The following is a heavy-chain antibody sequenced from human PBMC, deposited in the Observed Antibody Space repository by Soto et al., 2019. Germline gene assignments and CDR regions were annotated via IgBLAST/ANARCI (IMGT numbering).Heavy chain of an antibody. D-gene: IGHD2-15*01. V-gene: IGHV3-53*01. CDR3: ERELPPDL. CDR1: GFTVSSKY. CDR2: LWSAGLT. J-gene: IGHJ1*01. Sequence: LGGSLGLSCAASGFTVSSKYMTWVRQAPGKGLEWVSILWSAGLTYYADSVKGRFTISRDNSKNTLYLQMKSLKAEDSAVYYCERELPPDLWGEGTLVTGSS.